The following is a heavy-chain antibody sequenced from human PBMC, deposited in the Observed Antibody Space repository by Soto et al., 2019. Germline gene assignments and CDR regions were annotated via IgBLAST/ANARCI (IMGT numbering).Heavy chain of an antibody. J-gene: IGHJ6*02. D-gene: IGHD3-10*01. CDR1: GGSISNYA. V-gene: IGHV1-69*06. Sequence: QVQLVQSGAEVKKPGSSVKVSCKASGGSISNYAISWVRQAPGQGLEWMGGIIPIFGTAKYAQQFQGRLTITAEKSTTTAYMELSSLSSEYTAVDYCASDLRPLFDGGDFYHAMNVWGQGTTVTGSS. CDR3: ASDLRPLFDGGDFYHAMNV. CDR2: IIPIFGTA.